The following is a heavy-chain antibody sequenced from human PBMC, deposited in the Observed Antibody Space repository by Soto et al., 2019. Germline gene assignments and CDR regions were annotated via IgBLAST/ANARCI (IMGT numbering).Heavy chain of an antibody. CDR3: ARPGYSSGWRDY. CDR1: GFTLSGSA. CDR2: IRSKANSYAT. J-gene: IGHJ4*02. V-gene: IGHV3-73*01. Sequence: GGSLRLSCAASGFTLSGSAIHWVRQASGKGLEWVGRIRSKANSYATAYAASVKGRFTISRDDSKSTAYLQMNSLKTEDTAVYYCARPGYSSGWRDYWGQGTLVTVSS. D-gene: IGHD6-19*01.